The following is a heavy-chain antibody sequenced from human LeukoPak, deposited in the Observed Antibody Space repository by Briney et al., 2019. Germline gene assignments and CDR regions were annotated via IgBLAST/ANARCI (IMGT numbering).Heavy chain of an antibody. CDR3: ARQGIIITFGGVIPTWFDP. CDR2: MYYSGST. J-gene: IGHJ5*02. Sequence: SETLSLTCTVSGGSISNSTYYWGWIRQPPGKGLEWIGCMYYSGSTYYNPSLKSRVSISVDTSKKQFSLKLSSVTAADTAVYYCARQGIIITFGGVIPTWFDPWGQGTRVTVSS. V-gene: IGHV4-39*01. CDR1: GGSISNSTYY. D-gene: IGHD3-16*02.